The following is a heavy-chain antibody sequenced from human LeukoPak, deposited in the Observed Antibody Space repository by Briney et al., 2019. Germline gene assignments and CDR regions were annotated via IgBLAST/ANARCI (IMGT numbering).Heavy chain of an antibody. CDR1: GFTFSSYA. V-gene: IGHV3-23*01. CDR3: ARGSTLGYYHFDI. J-gene: IGHJ3*02. Sequence: GGSLRLSCAASGFTFSSYAMSWVRQAPGKGLEWVSAISGSGGSTYYADSVKGRFTISRDIAENSLFLQLNSLRADDTAVYYCARGSTLGYYHFDIWGQGTLVTVSS. D-gene: IGHD3-10*01. CDR2: ISGSGGST.